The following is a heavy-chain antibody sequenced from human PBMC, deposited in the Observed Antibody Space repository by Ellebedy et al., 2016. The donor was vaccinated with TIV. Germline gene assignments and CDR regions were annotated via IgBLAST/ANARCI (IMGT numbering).Heavy chain of an antibody. CDR2: INHSGST. Sequence: MPSETLSLTCDVYGGSFSGYYWSWIRQPHGKGLEWIGEINHSGSTNYNPSPKSRVPMSVATSKNQFSLTVRSVTAADPAVYYCAMHQKGHFDYWGPGALISVSS. V-gene: IGHV4-34*01. J-gene: IGHJ4*02. CDR3: AMHQKGHFDY. CDR1: GGSFSGYY.